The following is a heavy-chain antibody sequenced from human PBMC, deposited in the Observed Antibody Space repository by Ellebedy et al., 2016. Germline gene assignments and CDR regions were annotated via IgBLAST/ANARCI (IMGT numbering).Heavy chain of an antibody. CDR1: GYTFTGYY. V-gene: IGHV1-2*02. Sequence: ASVKVSXXASGYTFTGYYMHWVRQAPGQGLEWMGWINPNSGGTNYAQKFQGRVTMTRDTSISTAYMELSRLRSDDTAVYYCARRRYYYDSSGYETLDYWGQGTLVTVSS. D-gene: IGHD3-22*01. J-gene: IGHJ4*02. CDR2: INPNSGGT. CDR3: ARRRYYYDSSGYETLDY.